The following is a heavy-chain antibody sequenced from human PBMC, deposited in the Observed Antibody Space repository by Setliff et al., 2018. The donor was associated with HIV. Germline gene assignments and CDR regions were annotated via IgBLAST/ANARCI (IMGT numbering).Heavy chain of an antibody. CDR3: TTAPGYFGSGSYFYYFDY. D-gene: IGHD3-10*01. CDR2: LRSKAYGGTT. J-gene: IGHJ4*02. Sequence: QTLSLSCKASGFTFGDYAMSWVRQAPGKGLEWVSFLRSKAYGGTTDYTEPVKGRFTISRDDSKNTLYLQMNSLKTEDTAVYYCTTAPGYFGSGSYFYYFDYWGQGTLVTVSS. V-gene: IGHV3-49*04. CDR1: GFTFGDYA.